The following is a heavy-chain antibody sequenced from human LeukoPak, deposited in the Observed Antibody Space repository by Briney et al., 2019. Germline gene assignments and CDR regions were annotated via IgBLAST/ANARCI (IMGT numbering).Heavy chain of an antibody. V-gene: IGHV4-59*01. D-gene: IGHD4-11*01. J-gene: IGHJ6*03. Sequence: PSETLSLTCAVYGGSFSGYYWSWIRQPSGKGLEWIGYIYYSGSTNYNPSLKSRVTISVDTSKNQFSLKLSSVTAADTAVYYCASSDYSNYPFYYYYYYMDVWGKGTTVTVSS. CDR2: IYYSGST. CDR1: GGSFSGYY. CDR3: ASSDYSNYPFYYYYYYMDV.